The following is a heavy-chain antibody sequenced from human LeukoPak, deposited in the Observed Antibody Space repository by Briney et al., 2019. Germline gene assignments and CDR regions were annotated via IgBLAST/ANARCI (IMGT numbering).Heavy chain of an antibody. CDR1: GGSISSGGYY. Sequence: PSQTLSLTCTVSGGSISSGGYYWSWIRQHPGKGLEWIGYIYYSGSTYYNPSLESRVTISVDTSKNQFSLKLSSVTAADTAVYYCARLMGTIFGVVIPYFDYWGQGTLVTVSS. CDR2: IYYSGST. CDR3: ARLMGTIFGVVIPYFDY. J-gene: IGHJ4*02. V-gene: IGHV4-31*03. D-gene: IGHD3-3*01.